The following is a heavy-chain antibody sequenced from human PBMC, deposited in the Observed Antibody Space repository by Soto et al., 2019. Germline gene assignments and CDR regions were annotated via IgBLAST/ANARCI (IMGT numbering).Heavy chain of an antibody. V-gene: IGHV3-9*01. CDR3: AKDRGSRGELFDY. CDR2: ISWNSGSI. CDR1: GFTFDDYA. Sequence: GGSLRLSCAASGFTFDDYAMHWVRQAPGKGLEWVSGISWNSGSIGYADSVKGRFTISRDNAKNSLYLQMNSLRAEDTALYYCAKDRGSRGELFDYWGQGTLVTVSS. J-gene: IGHJ4*02. D-gene: IGHD3-16*01.